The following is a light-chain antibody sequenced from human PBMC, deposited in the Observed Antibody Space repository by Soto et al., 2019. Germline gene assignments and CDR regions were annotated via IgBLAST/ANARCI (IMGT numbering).Light chain of an antibody. CDR3: TSHTTTSPPVL. J-gene: IGLJ2*01. Sequence: QSALTQPASVSGSPGQSITISCTGTSSDVGAFNFVSWYQQHPGKAPKLMIYDVRHRPSGVSDRFSGSKSGNTASLTIYGRQAEDDADYYCTSHTTTSPPVLFGGGTKVTVL. V-gene: IGLV2-14*03. CDR1: SSDVGAFNF. CDR2: DVR.